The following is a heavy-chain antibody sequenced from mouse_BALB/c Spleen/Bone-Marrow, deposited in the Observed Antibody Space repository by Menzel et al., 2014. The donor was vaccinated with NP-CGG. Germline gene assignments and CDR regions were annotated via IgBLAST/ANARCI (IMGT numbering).Heavy chain of an antibody. V-gene: IGHV2-6-7*01. CDR3: ARDSFLITRALDY. CDR1: GFSLTGYG. Sequence: VQLQESGPGLVAPSQCLSITCTVSGFSLTGYGVSWVSQPPGKGLEWLRMIWGDGSTDYNSALKSRLSINKDNSKSQFFLKMNSLQTDDTARYYCARDSFLITRALDYWGQGTSVTVSS. CDR2: IWGDGST. D-gene: IGHD2-4*01. J-gene: IGHJ4*01.